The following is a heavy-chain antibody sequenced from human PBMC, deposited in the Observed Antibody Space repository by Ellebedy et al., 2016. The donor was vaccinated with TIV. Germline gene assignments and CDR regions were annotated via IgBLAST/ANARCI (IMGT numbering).Heavy chain of an antibody. J-gene: IGHJ4*02. Sequence: LSLTXAAAGFRFDDYAMHWVRQTPGKGLEWVAGISWHSGSVDYADSVKGRFTISRDNANNSLILQMNSLRVEDTALYYCSKDLTGYSLYYFESWGQGTLVTVSS. V-gene: IGHV3-9*01. D-gene: IGHD5-12*01. CDR1: GFRFDDYA. CDR3: SKDLTGYSLYYFES. CDR2: ISWHSGSV.